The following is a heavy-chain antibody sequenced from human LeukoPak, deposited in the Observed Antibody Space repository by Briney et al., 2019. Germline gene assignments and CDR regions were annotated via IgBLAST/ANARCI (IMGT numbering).Heavy chain of an antibody. CDR2: INHSGST. V-gene: IGHV4-34*01. J-gene: IGHJ6*02. CDR3: ARASLRTYDFWSGYSYGMDV. D-gene: IGHD3-3*01. Sequence: SETLSLTCAVYGGSFSGYYWSWIRQPPGKGLEWIGEINHSGSTNYNPSLKSRVTISVDTSKNQFSLKLSSVTAADTAVYYCARASLRTYDFWSGYSYGMDVWGQGTTVTVSS. CDR1: GGSFSGYY.